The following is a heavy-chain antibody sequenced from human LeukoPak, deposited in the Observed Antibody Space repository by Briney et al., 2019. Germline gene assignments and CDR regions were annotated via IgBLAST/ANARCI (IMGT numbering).Heavy chain of an antibody. CDR2: IYHSGST. CDR1: GYSLSSGYY. J-gene: IGHJ4*02. Sequence: SETLSLTCAVSGYSLSSGYYWGWIRQPPGKGLEWIGSIYHSGSTYYNPSLKSRVTISVDTSKNQFSLKLSSVTAADTAVYYCAREGYDSSPLKYWGQGTLVTVSS. CDR3: AREGYDSSPLKY. V-gene: IGHV4-38-2*02. D-gene: IGHD3-22*01.